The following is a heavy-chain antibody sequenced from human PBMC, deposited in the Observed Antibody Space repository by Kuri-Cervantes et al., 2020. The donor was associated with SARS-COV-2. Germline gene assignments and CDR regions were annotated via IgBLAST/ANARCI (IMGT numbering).Heavy chain of an antibody. V-gene: IGHV4-39*02. Sequence: ESLKISCTVSGGSISSSSYYWGWIRQPPGKGLEWIGSMYYSGSTYYNPSLKSRVTISVDTSKNQFSLKLSSVTAADTAVYYCARDSVAPHPYYYYGMDVWGQGTTVTVSS. J-gene: IGHJ6*02. D-gene: IGHD2-15*01. CDR3: ARDSVAPHPYYYYGMDV. CDR1: GGSISSSSYY. CDR2: MYYSGST.